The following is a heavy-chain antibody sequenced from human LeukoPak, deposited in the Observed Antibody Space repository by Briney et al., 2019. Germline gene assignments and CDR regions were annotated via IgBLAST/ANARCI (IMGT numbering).Heavy chain of an antibody. D-gene: IGHD3-9*01. Sequence: KESGPTLVKPTQTLTLTCTFSGFSLSTSGVGVGWIRQPPGKALEWLALIYWDDDKRYSPSLKSRLTITKDTSKNQVVLTMTNMDPVDTATYYCAHSAAYYDILTGYTYYFDYWGQGTLVTVSS. CDR2: IYWDDDK. CDR3: AHSAAYYDILTGYTYYFDY. CDR1: GFSLSTSGVG. J-gene: IGHJ4*02. V-gene: IGHV2-5*02.